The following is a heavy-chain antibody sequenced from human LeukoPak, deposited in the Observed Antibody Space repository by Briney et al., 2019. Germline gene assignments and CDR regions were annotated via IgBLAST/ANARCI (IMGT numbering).Heavy chain of an antibody. J-gene: IGHJ4*02. CDR3: TSRPFGKAIDY. V-gene: IGHV4-39*01. Sequence: PSETLSLTCTVSDGSISSSNYYWGWIRQPPGKGLEWVGSIYYSGGTYYSPSLESRVTISVDTSRNQFSLNLNSVTAADTAVYYCTSRPFGKAIDYWGQGTLVTVSS. CDR1: DGSISSSNYY. D-gene: IGHD3-10*01. CDR2: IYYSGGT.